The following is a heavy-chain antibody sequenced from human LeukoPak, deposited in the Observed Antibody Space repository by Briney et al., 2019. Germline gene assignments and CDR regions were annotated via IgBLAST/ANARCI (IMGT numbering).Heavy chain of an antibody. Sequence: SVNVSCKASGGTFSSYAISWVRQAPGQGLEWMGGIIPIFGTANYAQKFQGRVTITADESTSTAYMELSSLRSEDTAVYYCARVVDCSSTSCYTGSDYWGQGTLVTVSS. V-gene: IGHV1-69*01. CDR1: GGTFSSYA. J-gene: IGHJ4*02. D-gene: IGHD2-2*02. CDR3: ARVVDCSSTSCYTGSDY. CDR2: IIPIFGTA.